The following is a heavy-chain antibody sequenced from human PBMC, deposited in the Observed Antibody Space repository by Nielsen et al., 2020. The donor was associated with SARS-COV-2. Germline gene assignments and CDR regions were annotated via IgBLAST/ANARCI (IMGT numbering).Heavy chain of an antibody. CDR3: AKNFGLTGAT. Sequence: GGSLRLSCAASGFTFSSYAMSWVRQAPGKGLEWVSAISGSGGSTYYADSVKGRFTISRDNSKNTVYMQMNSLRAEDTAIYYCAKNFGLTGATWGQGTLVTVTS. CDR1: GFTFSSYA. D-gene: IGHD1-20*01. J-gene: IGHJ4*02. V-gene: IGHV3-23*01. CDR2: ISGSGGST.